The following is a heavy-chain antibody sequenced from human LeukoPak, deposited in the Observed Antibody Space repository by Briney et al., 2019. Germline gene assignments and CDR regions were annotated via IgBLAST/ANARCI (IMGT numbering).Heavy chain of an antibody. CDR1: GFTFNDYY. CDR2: INTDGRTT. J-gene: IGHJ4*02. D-gene: IGHD2-2*02. CDR3: ARDNTYMFDY. V-gene: IGHV3-74*01. Sequence: GGSLRLSCAAPGFTFNDYYMSWIRQAPGKGLVWVAHINTDGRTTTYADSVKGRFTVARDNAKNTLYLEMNRLRAEDTAVYYCARDNTYMFDYWGQGTQVTVSS.